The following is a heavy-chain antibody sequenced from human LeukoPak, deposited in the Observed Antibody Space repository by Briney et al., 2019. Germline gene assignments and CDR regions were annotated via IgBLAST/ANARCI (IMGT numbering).Heavy chain of an antibody. V-gene: IGHV3-21*03. Sequence: PGGSLRLSCAASGFTFSSYSMNWVRQAPGKGLEWVSSISSGSSYIYYADSVKGRFTISRDNAKRSLFLQMNSLRVEDTAVYYCARTMWGFDYWGQGTLVTVSS. CDR1: GFTFSSYS. D-gene: IGHD7-27*01. CDR3: ARTMWGFDY. J-gene: IGHJ4*02. CDR2: ISSGSSYI.